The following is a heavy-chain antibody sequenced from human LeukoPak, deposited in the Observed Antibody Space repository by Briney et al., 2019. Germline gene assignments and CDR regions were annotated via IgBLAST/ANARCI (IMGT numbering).Heavy chain of an antibody. CDR1: GFTFSSYA. Sequence: PGGSLRLSCAASGFTFSSYAMSWVRQAPGKGLEWIGEINHSGSTNYNPSLKSRVTVSVDTSKNQFSLKLSSVTAADTAVYYCARLTAEHAFDIWGQGTMVTVSS. V-gene: IGHV4-34*01. D-gene: IGHD1-14*01. J-gene: IGHJ3*02. CDR3: ARLTAEHAFDI. CDR2: INHSGST.